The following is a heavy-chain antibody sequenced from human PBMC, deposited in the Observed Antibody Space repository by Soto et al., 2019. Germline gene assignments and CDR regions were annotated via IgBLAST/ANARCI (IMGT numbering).Heavy chain of an antibody. Sequence: ETLSLTCAVSGYSISSGYYWIHWVRQAPGKGLVWVSRINSDGSSTSYADSVKGRFTISRDNAKNTMYLQMNSLRAEDTAVYYCARDRVYYDSSGDYKDYGMDVWGQGTTVTVSS. CDR1: GYSISSGYYW. D-gene: IGHD3-22*01. CDR3: ARDRVYYDSSGDYKDYGMDV. CDR2: INSDGSST. V-gene: IGHV3-74*01. J-gene: IGHJ6*02.